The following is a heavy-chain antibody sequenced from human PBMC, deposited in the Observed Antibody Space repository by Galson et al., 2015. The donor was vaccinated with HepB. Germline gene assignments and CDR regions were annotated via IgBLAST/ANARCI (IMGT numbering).Heavy chain of an antibody. V-gene: IGHV4-61*01. CDR2: IYYSGST. D-gene: IGHD3-22*01. CDR1: GGSVSSGSYY. J-gene: IGHJ4*02. Sequence: SETLSLTCTVSGGSVSSGSYYWSWIRQPPGKGLEWIGYIYYSGSTNYNPSLKSRVTISVDTSKNQFSLKLSSVTAADTAVYYCARAISWGDYYDSSGYYPYYFDYWGQGTLVTVSS. CDR3: ARAISWGDYYDSSGYYPYYFDY.